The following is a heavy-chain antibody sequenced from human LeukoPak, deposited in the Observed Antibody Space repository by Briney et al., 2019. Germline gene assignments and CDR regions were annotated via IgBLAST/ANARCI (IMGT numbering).Heavy chain of an antibody. J-gene: IGHJ6*02. Sequence: GGSLRLSCAASGFTFRNYAVSWVRQAPGKGPEWVSGISGGGGNTYYVASVKGRSTISRDNTKDTLYLQMNSLRAEDTAVYYCARDGSNSAHYYYYGMDVWGQGTTVTVSS. CDR2: ISGGGGNT. D-gene: IGHD2/OR15-2a*01. CDR3: ARDGSNSAHYYYYGMDV. V-gene: IGHV3-23*01. CDR1: GFTFRNYA.